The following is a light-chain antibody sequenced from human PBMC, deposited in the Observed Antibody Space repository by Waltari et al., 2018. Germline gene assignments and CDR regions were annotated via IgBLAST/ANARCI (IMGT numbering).Light chain of an antibody. Sequence: SSELTQDPAVSVALGQTVTLTCQGASLRTPYASWYQQKSGQAPILVLFGKNKRPSGIPDRFSGYNSESTTSLTITGAQAEDEAEYYCSSRDSSASHVLFAGGTKLTVL. CDR2: GKN. CDR3: SSRDSSASHVL. J-gene: IGLJ2*01. V-gene: IGLV3-19*01. CDR1: SLRTPY.